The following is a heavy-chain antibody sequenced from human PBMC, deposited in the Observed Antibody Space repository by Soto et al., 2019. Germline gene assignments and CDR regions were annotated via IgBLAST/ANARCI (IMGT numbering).Heavy chain of an antibody. CDR3: ARDRSSVMYYDDSSGYYSPYYFDD. D-gene: IGHD3-22*01. Sequence: ASVKVSCKASGYTFTSYAMHWVRQAPGQRLEWMGWINAGNGNTKYSQKFQGRVTITRDTSASTAYMELSSLRSEDTAVYYCARDRSSVMYYDDSSGYYSPYYFDDWGQGTLVTVSS. CDR1: GYTFTSYA. CDR2: INAGNGNT. J-gene: IGHJ4*02. V-gene: IGHV1-3*01.